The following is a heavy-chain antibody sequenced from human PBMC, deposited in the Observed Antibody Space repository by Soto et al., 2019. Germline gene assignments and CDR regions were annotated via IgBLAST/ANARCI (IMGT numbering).Heavy chain of an antibody. CDR1: GGSISSGGYY. J-gene: IGHJ1*01. CDR2: IYYSGST. D-gene: IGHD2-2*01. Sequence: SETLSLTCPVSGGSISSGGYYWSWIRQHPGKGLEWIGYIYYSGSTYYNPSLKSRVTISVDTSKNQFSLKLSSVTAADTAVYYCARGQFVRGYCSSTSCRARGNRYFQHWGQGTLVNVSA. CDR3: ARGQFVRGYCSSTSCRARGNRYFQH. V-gene: IGHV4-31*03.